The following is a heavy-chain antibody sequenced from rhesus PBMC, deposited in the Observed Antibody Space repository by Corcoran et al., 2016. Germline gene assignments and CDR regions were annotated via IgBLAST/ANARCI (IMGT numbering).Heavy chain of an antibody. CDR1: GGSIISNY. Sequence: QLQLQESGPGLGKPSATLSLTCAVSGGSIISNYWSWLRHPPGKALAGIGRISGTGGSTDYNPSLKRRVTISTDTAKNQFSLKLSSVTAADTAVYYCARALYSGYSYADYGLDSWGQGVVVTVSS. CDR3: ARALYSGYSYADYGLDS. J-gene: IGHJ6*01. V-gene: IGHV4-173*01. CDR2: ISGTGGST. D-gene: IGHD5-24*01.